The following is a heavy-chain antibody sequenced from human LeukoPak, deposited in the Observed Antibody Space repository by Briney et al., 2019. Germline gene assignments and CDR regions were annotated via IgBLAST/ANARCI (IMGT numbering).Heavy chain of an antibody. CDR2: IYYSGDT. J-gene: IGHJ6*03. Sequence: SETLSLTCTVSGGSIGSCSYYWGWIRQPPGKGLEWIGSIYYSGDTYYNPSLKSRRVTISVDTSKNQFFLMLSSVTAADTAVYYCARHQWHYYYYMGVWGKGSTVTVSS. CDR3: ARHQWHYYYYMGV. D-gene: IGHD6-19*01. V-gene: IGHV4-39*01. CDR1: GGSIGSCSYY.